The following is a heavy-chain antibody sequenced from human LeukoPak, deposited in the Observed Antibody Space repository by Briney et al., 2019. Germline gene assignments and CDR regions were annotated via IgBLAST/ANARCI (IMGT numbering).Heavy chain of an antibody. CDR1: GFTFSNYA. CDR2: ISGSGGST. Sequence: GGSLRLSCSASGFTFSNYAMSWVRQAPGKGLEWVSAISGSGGSTYYADSVKGRFTISRDNSRNTVYLQMNSLRAEDTAVYYCAKDTLVGSTDYWGQGTLVTVSS. V-gene: IGHV3-23*01. CDR3: AKDTLVGSTDY. D-gene: IGHD1-26*01. J-gene: IGHJ4*02.